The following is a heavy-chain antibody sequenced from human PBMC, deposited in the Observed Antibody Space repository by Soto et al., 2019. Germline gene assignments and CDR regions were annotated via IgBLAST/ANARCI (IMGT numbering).Heavy chain of an antibody. CDR1: GFTLSSYS. V-gene: IGHV3-21*01. CDR3: ARDKGRCSGGSCYVRYYYYGMDV. J-gene: IGHJ6*02. D-gene: IGHD2-15*01. CDR2: ISSSSSYI. Sequence: GGSLRLSFAASGFTLSSYSMNWVRQAPGKGLEWVSSISSSSSYIYYADSVKGRFTISRDNAKNSLYLQMNSLRADDTAVYYSARDKGRCSGGSCYVRYYYYGMDVWGQGTTVTVSS.